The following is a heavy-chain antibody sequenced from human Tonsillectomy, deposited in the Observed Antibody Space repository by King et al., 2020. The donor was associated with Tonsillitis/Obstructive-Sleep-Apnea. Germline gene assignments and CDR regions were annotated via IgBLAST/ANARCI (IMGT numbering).Heavy chain of an antibody. Sequence: VQLQQWGAGLLKPSETLSLTCAVYGGSFSGYYWSWIRQPPGKGLEWIGEINHSGSTNYSPSLKSRVTISIDTSKNQFSLKLSSVTAADKAVYYCAMGEVGATTIYYYYALDVWGQGTTVTVSS. CDR1: GGSFSGYY. CDR3: AMGEVGATTIYYYYALDV. CDR2: INHSGST. V-gene: IGHV4-34*01. J-gene: IGHJ6*02. D-gene: IGHD1-26*01.